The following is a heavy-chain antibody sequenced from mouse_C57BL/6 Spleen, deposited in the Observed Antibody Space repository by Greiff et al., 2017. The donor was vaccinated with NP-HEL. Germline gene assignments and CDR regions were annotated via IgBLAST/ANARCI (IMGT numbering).Heavy chain of an antibody. CDR2: IYPGDGDT. J-gene: IGHJ3*01. V-gene: IGHV1-80*01. Sequence: VKLQQSGAELVKPGASVKISCKASGYAFSSYWMNWVKQRPGKGLEWIGQIYPGDGDTNYNGKFKGKATLTADKSSSTAYMQRSSLTSEDSAVYFCAGGVYGYDEAWFAYWGQGTLVTVSA. CDR3: AGGVYGYDEAWFAY. D-gene: IGHD2-2*01. CDR1: GYAFSSYW.